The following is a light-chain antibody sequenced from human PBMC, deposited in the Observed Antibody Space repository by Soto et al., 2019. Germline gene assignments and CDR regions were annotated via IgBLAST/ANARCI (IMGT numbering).Light chain of an antibody. CDR2: GAS. V-gene: IGKV3-15*01. CDR1: QSVSTT. CDR3: HQYNTWPPA. J-gene: IGKJ4*01. Sequence: EIVMTQSPATLSVSLGERVTLSCRASQSVSTTLAWYQQKPGQAPRLLIYGASTRATGIPARFSGSGSGTEFTLSIGSLQSEDFAVYYCHQYNTWPPAFRGGTKVDIK.